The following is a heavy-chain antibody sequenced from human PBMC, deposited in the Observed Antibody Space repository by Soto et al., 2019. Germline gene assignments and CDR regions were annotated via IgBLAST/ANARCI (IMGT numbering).Heavy chain of an antibody. V-gene: IGHV1-18*01. CDR3: ARDKVVVIPAYYYGMDV. J-gene: IGHJ6*02. D-gene: IGHD3-22*01. Sequence: ASVKVSCKASGYTFTSYGISWVRQAPGQGLEWMGWTSAYNGNTNYAQKLQGRVTMTTDTSTSTAYMELRSLRSDDTAVYYCARDKVVVIPAYYYGMDVWGQGTTVTVSS. CDR1: GYTFTSYG. CDR2: TSAYNGNT.